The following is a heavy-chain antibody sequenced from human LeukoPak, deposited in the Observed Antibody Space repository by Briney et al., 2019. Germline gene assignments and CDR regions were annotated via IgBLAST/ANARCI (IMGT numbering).Heavy chain of an antibody. Sequence: GGSLRLSCAASGFTFSSYGMNWVRQAPGKWLEWVAYLRNDGNTNSYIDSVKGRFTVSRDNSKNTLFLQMNSLRADDTALYYGAKDQLSGATSSGSFDSWGLGTLVAVSS. CDR1: GFTFSSYG. CDR2: LRNDGNTN. CDR3: AKDQLSGATSSGSFDS. V-gene: IGHV3-30*02. D-gene: IGHD6-6*01. J-gene: IGHJ4*02.